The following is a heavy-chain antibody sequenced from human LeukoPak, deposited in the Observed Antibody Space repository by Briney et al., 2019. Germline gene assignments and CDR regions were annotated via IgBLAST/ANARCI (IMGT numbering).Heavy chain of an antibody. Sequence: SETLSLTCTVSGDSISSRAYYWGWIRQPPGKGLQWIGSIYYSGSTYYNPSLKSRVTMSVDTSKNQFSLNLSSVTAADTAVYYCARGALNYDILTGYSSPYYFDYWGQGTLVTVSS. CDR3: ARGALNYDILTGYSSPYYFDY. V-gene: IGHV4-39*07. J-gene: IGHJ4*02. CDR2: IYYSGST. D-gene: IGHD3-9*01. CDR1: GDSISSRAYY.